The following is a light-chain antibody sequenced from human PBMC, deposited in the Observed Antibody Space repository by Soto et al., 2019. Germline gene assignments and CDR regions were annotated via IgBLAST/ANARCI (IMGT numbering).Light chain of an antibody. CDR2: KAS. CDR3: QHYNSYSEA. CDR1: QTISSW. V-gene: IGKV1-5*03. Sequence: DIQMTQSPSTLSGSVGDRVTITCRASQTISSWLAWYQQKPGKAPKLLIYKASTLKSGVPSRFSGSGSGTEFTLTISSLQPDDVATDYGQHYNSYSEAFGQGTKVELK. J-gene: IGKJ1*01.